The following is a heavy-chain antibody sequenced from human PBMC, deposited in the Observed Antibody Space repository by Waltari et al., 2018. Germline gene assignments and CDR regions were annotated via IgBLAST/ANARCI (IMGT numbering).Heavy chain of an antibody. Sequence: QVQLVQSGAEVKRPGASVKVSCKASGSPFTSYDINWVRQAPGKGLEWMGRMNPNSGNTDYAQKFQDRVTMTRSTSLNTAYMELSSLRPEDTAVYYCARRPAGSHFDYWGQGTLVTVSS. CDR1: GSPFTSYD. CDR3: ARRPAGSHFDY. V-gene: IGHV1-8*01. D-gene: IGHD2-2*01. CDR2: MNPNSGNT. J-gene: IGHJ4*02.